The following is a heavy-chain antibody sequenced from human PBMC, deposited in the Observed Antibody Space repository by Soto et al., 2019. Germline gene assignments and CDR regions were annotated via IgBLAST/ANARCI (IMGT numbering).Heavy chain of an antibody. CDR1: GYTFTSYT. V-gene: IGHV1-3*01. J-gene: IGHJ5*02. CDR2: INVGNGNT. CDR3: AREVAGTWFDP. D-gene: IGHD6-19*01. Sequence: GASVKVSCKASGYTFTSYTMHWVRQAPGQRLEWMGWINVGNGNTKYSQKFQGRVTITRDTSASTAYMELSSLTSEDTAVHYCAREVAGTWFDPWGQGTLVTVSS.